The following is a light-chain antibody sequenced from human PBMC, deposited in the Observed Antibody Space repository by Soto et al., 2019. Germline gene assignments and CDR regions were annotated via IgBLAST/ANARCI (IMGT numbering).Light chain of an antibody. CDR1: QSVSSY. J-gene: IGKJ5*01. Sequence: ILLTQSPATLSLSPGERATLSCRASQSVSSYLAWYQQKPGQAPRLLLYDASNRATGIPARFSGSGSGTDLTLTISSLEPEDFAAYYCQQRSNWPPITFGQGTRLEIK. V-gene: IGKV3-11*01. CDR2: DAS. CDR3: QQRSNWPPIT.